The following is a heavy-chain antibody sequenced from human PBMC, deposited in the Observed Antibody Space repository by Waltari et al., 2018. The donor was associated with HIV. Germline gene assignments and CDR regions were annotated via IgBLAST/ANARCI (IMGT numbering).Heavy chain of an antibody. V-gene: IGHV3-7*01. D-gene: IGHD1-26*01. Sequence: EALLGQSGGGVVRPGGSLRCSWEAPTFWFSRWWLVWVRQAQGKGLEWGVNVNRDATKENYGITRKGRFSVSGDNGKHSVFLQMNRLRVQETAVYFCARGDQWGLFMDSHYGLDVCVRGTTLIVSS. J-gene: IGHJ6*02. CDR1: TFWFSRWW. CDR2: VNRDATKE. CDR3: ARGDQWGLFMDSHYGLDV.